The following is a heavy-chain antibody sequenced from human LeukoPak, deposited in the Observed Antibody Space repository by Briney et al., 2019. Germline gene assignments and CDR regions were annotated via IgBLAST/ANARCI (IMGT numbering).Heavy chain of an antibody. V-gene: IGHV4-34*01. Sequence: PSETLSLTCAVYGGSFSGYYWSWIRQPPGKGLEWIGEINHSGSTNYNPSLNSRLSMSVDTPKKQFSLNLRSVTAADTAVYYCVRGPYGSSISNWFDPWGQGLLVTVSS. J-gene: IGHJ5*02. D-gene: IGHD3-10*01. CDR1: GGSFSGYY. CDR3: VRGPYGSSISNWFDP. CDR2: INHSGST.